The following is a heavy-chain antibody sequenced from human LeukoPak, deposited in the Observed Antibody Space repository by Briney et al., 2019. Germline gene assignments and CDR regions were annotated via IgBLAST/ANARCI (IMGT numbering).Heavy chain of an antibody. V-gene: IGHV3-7*01. J-gene: IGHJ4*02. CDR1: GFTFSSYW. CDR2: IKQDGSEK. Sequence: GGSLRLSCAASGFTFSSYWMSWVRQAPGKGLEWVANIKQDGSEKYYVDSVKGRFTISRDNAKNSLYLQMNSLRAEDTAVYYCARADSAYYYDSSGYYWWVPTSFDYWGQGTLVTVSS. CDR3: ARADSAYYYDSSGYYWWVPTSFDY. D-gene: IGHD3-22*01.